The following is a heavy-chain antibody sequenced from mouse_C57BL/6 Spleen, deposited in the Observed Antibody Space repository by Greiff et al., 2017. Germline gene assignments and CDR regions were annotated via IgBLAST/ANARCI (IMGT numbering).Heavy chain of an antibody. V-gene: IGHV2-2*01. Sequence: QVQLQQSGPGLVQPSQSLSITCTVSGFSLTSYGVHWVRQSPGKGLEWLGVIWSGGSTDYNAAFISRLSISKDNSKSQVFFKMNSLQADDTAIYYCARNLDFYGSSYYAMDYWGQGTSVTVSS. J-gene: IGHJ4*01. CDR3: ARNLDFYGSSYYAMDY. D-gene: IGHD1-1*01. CDR2: IWSGGST. CDR1: GFSLTSYG.